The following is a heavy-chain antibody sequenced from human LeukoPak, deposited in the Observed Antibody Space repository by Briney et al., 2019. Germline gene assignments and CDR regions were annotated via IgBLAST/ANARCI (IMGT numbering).Heavy chain of an antibody. J-gene: IGHJ4*02. V-gene: IGHV3-30*02. Sequence: GGSLRLSCAASGFTFSTYGMHWVRQAPGKGLEWVSFIRYVGINKYYADSVKGRFTISRDNSKNTLYLQMNSLRPEDTAVYYCARRAGAYSHPYDYWGQGTLVTVSS. CDR3: ARRAGAYSHPYDY. CDR2: IRYVGINK. CDR1: GFTFSTYG. D-gene: IGHD4/OR15-4a*01.